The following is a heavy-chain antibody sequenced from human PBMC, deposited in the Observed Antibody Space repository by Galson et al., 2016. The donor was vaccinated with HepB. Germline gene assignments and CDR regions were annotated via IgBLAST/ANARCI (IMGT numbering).Heavy chain of an antibody. CDR1: GFTFGDYP. CDR2: IRSKTYYGTA. J-gene: IGHJ4*02. D-gene: IGHD5/OR15-5a*01. V-gene: IGHV3-49*03. CDR3: ARGSTNTWYVAGFDY. Sequence: SLRLSCAASGFTFGDYPMTWFRQAPGKGLEWVGFIRSKTYYGTAEYAATVEGRFTISRDDSKRIAYLQMDSPKPEDSAVYYCARGSTNTWYVAGFDYWGQGTLVTVSS.